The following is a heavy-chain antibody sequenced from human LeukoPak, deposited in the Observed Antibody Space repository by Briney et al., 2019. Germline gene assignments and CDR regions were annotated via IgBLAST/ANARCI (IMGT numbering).Heavy chain of an antibody. CDR2: IYTSEST. D-gene: IGHD3-3*01. CDR3: ARVGTIFGVVTSFDY. CDR1: GGSISSYY. J-gene: IGHJ4*02. Sequence: SETLSLTCTVSGGSISSYYWSWIRQPAGKGLEWIGRIYTSESTNYNPSLKSRVTMSVDTSKNQFSLKLSSVTAADTAVYYCARVGTIFGVVTSFDYWGQGTLVTVSS. V-gene: IGHV4-4*07.